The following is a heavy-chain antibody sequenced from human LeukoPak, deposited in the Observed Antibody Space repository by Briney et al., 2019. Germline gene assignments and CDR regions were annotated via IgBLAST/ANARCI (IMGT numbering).Heavy chain of an antibody. CDR2: ISSSSSTI. D-gene: IGHD6-13*01. J-gene: IGHJ4*02. V-gene: IGHV3-48*04. CDR1: GFTFSSYS. CDR3: ASSSWSRNFDY. Sequence: GSLRLSCVASGFTFSSYSMKWVRQAPGKGLEWVSYISSSSSTIYYEDSVKGRFTISRDNAKNSLYLQMNSLRAEDTAVYYCASSSWSRNFDYWGQGTLVTVSS.